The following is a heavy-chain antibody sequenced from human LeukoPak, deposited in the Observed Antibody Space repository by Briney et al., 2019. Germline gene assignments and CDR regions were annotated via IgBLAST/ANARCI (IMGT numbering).Heavy chain of an antibody. J-gene: IGHJ4*02. CDR1: GGSFSGYY. D-gene: IGHD5-24*01. CDR2: INHSGST. V-gene: IGHV4-34*01. Sequence: PSETLSLTCAAYGGSFSGYYWSWIRQPPGKGLEWIGEINHSGSTNYNPSLKSRVTISVDTSKNQFSLKLSSVTAADTAVYYCARGSRWLQLYYFDYWGQGTLVTVSS. CDR3: ARGSRWLQLYYFDY.